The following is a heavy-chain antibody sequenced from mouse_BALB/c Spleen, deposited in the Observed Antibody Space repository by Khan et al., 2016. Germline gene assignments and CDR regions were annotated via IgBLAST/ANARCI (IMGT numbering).Heavy chain of an antibody. CDR2: IWDDGST. CDR3: ARSNYVFMDY. D-gene: IGHD2-4*01. V-gene: IGHV2-6*02. CDR1: GFSLNTYG. Sequence: QVQLKESGPGLVAPSQSLSITCTVSGFSLNTYGVHWVRQPPGKGLERLVVIWDDGSTTYNSALKSRLSISKDNSKSQVFLKMNSLQIDDTAMYYCARSNYVFMDYWGQGTSVTVSS. J-gene: IGHJ4*01.